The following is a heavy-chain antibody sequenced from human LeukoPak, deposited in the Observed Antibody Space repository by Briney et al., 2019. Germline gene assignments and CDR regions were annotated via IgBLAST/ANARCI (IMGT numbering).Heavy chain of an antibody. V-gene: IGHV5-51*01. D-gene: IGHD3-22*01. J-gene: IGHJ4*02. CDR3: ARHGDDSSGYYWGIDY. CDR2: IYPGDSGT. Sequence: GESLKISCKGSGYSFTSYWIGWVRQMPGKGLEWMGIIYPGDSGTRYSPSFQGQVTISADKSISTAYLQWSSLKASDTAMYYCARHGDDSSGYYWGIDYWGQGTLVTVSS. CDR1: GYSFTSYW.